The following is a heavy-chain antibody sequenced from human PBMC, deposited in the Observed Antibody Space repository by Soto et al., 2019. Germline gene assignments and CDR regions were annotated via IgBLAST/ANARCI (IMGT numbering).Heavy chain of an antibody. V-gene: IGHV3-53*01. CDR1: GFTVSSNY. CDR2: IGSGGST. Sequence: PGGSLRLSCAASGFTVSSNYMSWVRQAPGKGLEWVSVIGSGGSTYYADSVKGRFTISRDNSKNTLYLQMNSLRAEDTAVYYCAKDPDYGDSHWYFDLWGRGTLVTVSS. CDR3: AKDPDYGDSHWYFDL. D-gene: IGHD4-17*01. J-gene: IGHJ2*01.